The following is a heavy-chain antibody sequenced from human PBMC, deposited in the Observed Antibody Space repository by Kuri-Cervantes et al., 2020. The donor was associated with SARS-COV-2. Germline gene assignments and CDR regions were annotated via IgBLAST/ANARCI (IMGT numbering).Heavy chain of an antibody. V-gene: IGHV3-48*04. CDR1: GFPFSDFN. J-gene: IGHJ4*02. CDR3: ARELMRFGELFGGHSFDY. CDR2: VSSTIGTK. D-gene: IGHD3-10*01. Sequence: GGSLRLSCEASGFPFSDFNMNWVRQAPGKGLEWVAYVSSTIGTKYYADSVRGRFTVSRDNAKNSLYLQMNSLRAEDTAVYYCARELMRFGELFGGHSFDYWGQGTLVTVSS.